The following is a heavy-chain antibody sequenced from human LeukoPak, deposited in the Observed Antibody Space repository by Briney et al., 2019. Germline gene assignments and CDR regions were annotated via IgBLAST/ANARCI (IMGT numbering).Heavy chain of an antibody. J-gene: IGHJ4*02. CDR3: ARYFDWLFFDY. V-gene: IGHV3-7*01. CDR1: GFTFSSYS. D-gene: IGHD3-9*01. CDR2: IKQDGSEK. Sequence: GGSLRLSCAASGFTFSSYSMSWVRQAPGKGLEWVANIKQDGSEKYYVDSVKGRFTISRDNAKNSLYLQMNSLRAEDTAVYYCARYFDWLFFDYWGQGTLVTVSS.